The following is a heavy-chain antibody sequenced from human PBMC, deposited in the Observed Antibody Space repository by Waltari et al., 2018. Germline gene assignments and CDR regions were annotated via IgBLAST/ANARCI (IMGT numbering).Heavy chain of an antibody. Sequence: PGKGLEWVSAISGSGGSTYYADSVKGRFTISRDNSKNTLYLQMNSLRAEDTAVYYCAKDPVRYGSGRRPYYYGMDVWAKGPRSPSP. CDR2: ISGSGGST. CDR3: AKDPVRYGSGRRPYYYGMDV. J-gene: IGHJ6*02. V-gene: IGHV3-23*01. D-gene: IGHD3-10*01.